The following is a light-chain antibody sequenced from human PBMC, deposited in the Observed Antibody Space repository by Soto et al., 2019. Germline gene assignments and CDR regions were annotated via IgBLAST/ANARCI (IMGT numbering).Light chain of an antibody. Sequence: EIVMTQSPATLSVSPGERATLSCRASQSVTRTLAWYQQKPGQAPRLLIYGASTRATRIPARFSGSGSGTEFTLTIGSLQSADFAVDYCQQYLDWAFAFGPGTKVDI. CDR3: QQYLDWAFA. J-gene: IGKJ3*01. CDR2: GAS. CDR1: QSVTRT. V-gene: IGKV3-15*01.